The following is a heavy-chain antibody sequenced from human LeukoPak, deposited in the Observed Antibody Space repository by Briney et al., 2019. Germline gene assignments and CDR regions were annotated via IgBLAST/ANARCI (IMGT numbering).Heavy chain of an antibody. CDR3: ARGSSGSYLGAFDI. J-gene: IGHJ3*02. CDR2: IKQDGSEI. D-gene: IGHD3-22*01. CDR1: GFTFISYW. Sequence: GGSLRLSCAASGFTFISYWMTWVRQAPGKGLEWMANIKQDGSEIYYVDSVKGRFTISRDNAKNSLYLQMNSLRAEDTAVYYCARGSSGSYLGAFDIWGQGTMVTVSS. V-gene: IGHV3-7*04.